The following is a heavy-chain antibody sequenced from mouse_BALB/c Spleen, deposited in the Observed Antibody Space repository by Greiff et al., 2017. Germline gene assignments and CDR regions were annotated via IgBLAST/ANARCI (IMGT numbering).Heavy chain of an antibody. J-gene: IGHJ4*01. CDR3: AREATVVADYYAMDY. CDR1: GFSLTSYD. Sequence: QVQLQQSGPGLVAPSQSLSITCTVSGFSLTSYDISWIRQPPGKGLEWLGVIWTGGGTNYNSAFMSRLSISKDNSKSQVFLKMNSLQTDDTAMYYCAREATVVADYYAMDYWGQGTSVTVSS. V-gene: IGHV2-9-2*01. D-gene: IGHD1-1*01. CDR2: IWTGGGT.